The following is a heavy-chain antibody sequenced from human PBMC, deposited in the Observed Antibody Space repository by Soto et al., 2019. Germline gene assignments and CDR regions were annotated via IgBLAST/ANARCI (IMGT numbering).Heavy chain of an antibody. CDR1: GFTFSSYV. V-gene: IGHV3-30*18. Sequence: QVQLVESGGGVVQPGRSLRLSCAASGFTFSSYVIHWVHQAPGKGLEWVAIISYDGSNKYYADSVKGRFTISRDNSKNTLFLQMNSLRPEDTAVYYCAKTKVHYYFWSGYFDYWGQGTLVIVSP. J-gene: IGHJ4*02. CDR3: AKTKVHYYFWSGYFDY. D-gene: IGHD3-3*01. CDR2: ISYDGSNK.